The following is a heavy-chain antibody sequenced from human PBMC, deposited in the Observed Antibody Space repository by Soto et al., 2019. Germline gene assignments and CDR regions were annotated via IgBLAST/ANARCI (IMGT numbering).Heavy chain of an antibody. V-gene: IGHV1-8*01. J-gene: IGHJ4*02. CDR3: TTRTSGSDY. CDR1: GYTFTSHD. Sequence: QVQLVQSGAEVKSPGASVKVSCKASGYTFTSHDINWVRQATGQGPEWVGWMNPNSGNTGYAQKFQGRVTMTRDTSISTADMEVSSLRSEDTAVYYCTTRTSGSDYWGQGTLVIVSS. D-gene: IGHD2-2*01. CDR2: MNPNSGNT.